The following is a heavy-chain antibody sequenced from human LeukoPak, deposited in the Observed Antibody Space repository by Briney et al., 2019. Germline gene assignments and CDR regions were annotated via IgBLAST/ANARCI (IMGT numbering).Heavy chain of an antibody. CDR1: GFTFSSYS. CDR2: ISSSSSYI. Sequence: GGSLRLSCAASGFTFSSYSMNWVRQAPGKGLEWVSSISSSSSYIYYADSVKGRFTISRDNAKNSLYLQMNSLRAEDTAVYYCARAIRIQLGYDAFDIWGQGTMVTVSS. CDR3: ARAIRIQLGYDAFDI. D-gene: IGHD5-18*01. J-gene: IGHJ3*02. V-gene: IGHV3-21*01.